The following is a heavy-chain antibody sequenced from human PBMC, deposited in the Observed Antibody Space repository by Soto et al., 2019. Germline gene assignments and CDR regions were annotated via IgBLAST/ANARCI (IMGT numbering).Heavy chain of an antibody. CDR2: ISSSSSHI. V-gene: IGHV3-21*02. Sequence: EVQLVESGGGLVQPGGSLRLSCEASGFTLTSYSMNWVRQASGKGLEWVSSISSSSSHIYYADSVKRRFTISRDNARNSLYLQMNSLRAEDTAVYYCVRERGLSSFYGMDVWGQGTTVTVSS. J-gene: IGHJ6*02. CDR1: GFTLTSYS. CDR3: VRERGLSSFYGMDV. D-gene: IGHD3-10*01.